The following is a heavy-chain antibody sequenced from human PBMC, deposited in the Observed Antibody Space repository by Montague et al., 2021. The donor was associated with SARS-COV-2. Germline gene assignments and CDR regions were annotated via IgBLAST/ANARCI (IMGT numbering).Heavy chain of an antibody. CDR3: ARDLNEYSCSGGFDY. CDR2: IYYSGST. D-gene: IGHD6-6*01. CDR1: GGSISSSSYY. V-gene: IGHV4-39*07. Sequence: SETLSLTCTVSGGSISSSSYYWGWIRQPPGKGLEWIGSIYYSGSTYYNPSLKSRVTISVDTSKNQFSLKLSSVTAADTAVYYCARDLNEYSCSGGFDYWGQGTLVTVSS. J-gene: IGHJ4*02.